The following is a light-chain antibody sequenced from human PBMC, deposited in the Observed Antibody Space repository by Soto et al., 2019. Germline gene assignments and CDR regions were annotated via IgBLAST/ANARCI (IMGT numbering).Light chain of an antibody. J-gene: IGLJ2*01. CDR1: SSDIGAYSY. CDR3: SSYTSTSTPVV. Sequence: QSVLTQPASVSGSPGQSITISCTGTSSDIGAYSYVSWYQQHPDKAPKLMLYEVSTRPSGVSNRFSGSKSGNAASLTISGLQAEDEADYYCSSYTSTSTPVVFGGGTKLTVL. CDR2: EVS. V-gene: IGLV2-14*01.